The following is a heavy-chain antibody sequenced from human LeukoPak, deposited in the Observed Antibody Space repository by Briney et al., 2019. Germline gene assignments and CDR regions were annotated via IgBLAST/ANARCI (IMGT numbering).Heavy chain of an antibody. CDR1: GYTFTGYY. CDR2: IDPNSGGT. Sequence: ASVKVSCKASGYTFTGYYMHWVRQAPGQGLEWMGWIDPNSGGTNYAQKLQGRVTMTTDTSTSTAYMELRSLRSDDTAVYYCARDLRFGELRDAFDIWGQGTMVTVSS. CDR3: ARDLRFGELRDAFDI. D-gene: IGHD3-10*01. V-gene: IGHV1-2*02. J-gene: IGHJ3*02.